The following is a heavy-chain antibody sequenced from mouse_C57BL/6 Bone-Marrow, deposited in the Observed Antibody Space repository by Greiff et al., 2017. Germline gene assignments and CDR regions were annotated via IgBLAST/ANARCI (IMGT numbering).Heavy chain of an antibody. Sequence: VQLQQPGAELVKPGASVKMSCKASGYTFTSYWITWVKQRPGQGLEWIGDIYPGSGSTNYNEKFKSKATLTGDTSSSTAYMQLSSLTSEDSAVYYCAMEGDYYGSTYDAMDYWGQGTSVTVSS. D-gene: IGHD1-1*01. J-gene: IGHJ4*01. CDR2: IYPGSGST. CDR1: GYTFTSYW. CDR3: AMEGDYYGSTYDAMDY. V-gene: IGHV1-55*01.